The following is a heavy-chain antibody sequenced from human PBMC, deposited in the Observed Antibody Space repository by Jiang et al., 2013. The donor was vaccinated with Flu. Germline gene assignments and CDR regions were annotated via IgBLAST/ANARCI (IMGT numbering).Heavy chain of an antibody. CDR1: GFTFSSYG. D-gene: IGHD5-24*01. CDR2: IWYDGSNK. V-gene: IGHV3-33*08. CDR3: ARGINAGYFDY. Sequence: ASGFTFSSYGMHWVRQAPGKGLEWVAVIWYDGSNKYYADSVKGRFTISRDNSKNTLYLQMNSLRAEDTAVYYCARGINAGYFDYWGQGTLVTVSS. J-gene: IGHJ4*02.